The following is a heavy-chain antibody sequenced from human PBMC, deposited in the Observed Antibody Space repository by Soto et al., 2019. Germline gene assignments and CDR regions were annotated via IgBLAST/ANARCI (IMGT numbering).Heavy chain of an antibody. CDR3: AKYAITMVRGVISYYGMDV. CDR1: GFTFDDYA. V-gene: IGHV3-9*01. D-gene: IGHD3-10*01. CDR2: ISWNSGSI. Sequence: EVPLVESGGGLVQPGRSLRLSCAASGFTFDDYAMHWVRQAPGKVLEWVSGISWNSGSIGYADSVKGRFTISRDNAKNSLFLQMNSLRAADTTLYYCAKYAITMVRGVISYYGMDVWGQGTKVTVSS. J-gene: IGHJ6*02.